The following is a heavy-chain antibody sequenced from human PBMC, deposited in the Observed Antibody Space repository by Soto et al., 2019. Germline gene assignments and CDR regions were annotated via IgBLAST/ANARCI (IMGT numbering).Heavy chain of an antibody. Sequence: SETLSLTCTVSGGSISSGGYYWSWIRQHPGKGLEWIGYIYYSGSTYYNPSLKSRVTISVDTSKNQFSLKLSSVTAADTAVYYCARDSGDFDWLPALDYWGQGTLVTVSS. CDR3: ARDSGDFDWLPALDY. CDR1: GGSISSGGYY. D-gene: IGHD3-9*01. J-gene: IGHJ4*02. V-gene: IGHV4-31*03. CDR2: IYYSGST.